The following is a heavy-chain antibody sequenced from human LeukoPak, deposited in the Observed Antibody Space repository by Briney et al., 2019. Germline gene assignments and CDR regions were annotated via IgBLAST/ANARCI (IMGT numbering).Heavy chain of an antibody. V-gene: IGHV3-7*01. D-gene: IGHD4-17*01. CDR2: IKQDGSEK. Sequence: GGSLRLSCAASGFTFSSYWMSWVRQAPGKGLEWVANIKQDGSEKYYVDSVKGRFTISRDNAKNSLYLQMNSLRAEDTAVYYCARVGAVRLRQVFGYWGQGTLVTVSS. J-gene: IGHJ4*02. CDR1: GFTFSSYW. CDR3: ARVGAVRLRQVFGY.